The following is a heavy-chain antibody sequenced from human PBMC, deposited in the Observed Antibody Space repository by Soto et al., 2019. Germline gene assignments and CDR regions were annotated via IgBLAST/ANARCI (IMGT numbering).Heavy chain of an antibody. CDR1: GFTFSNFA. V-gene: IGHV3-64*02. J-gene: IGHJ4*02. Sequence: EVKLVESGEGLVQPGGSLRLACAVSGFTFSNFAMHWVRQAPGKGLEYVSAISSTGGWTYYADSVKGRFTISRDNSKNTLYLQMGSLTTEDTAVYYCESGDSWQQPNGFDYWGQGTLVTVSS. D-gene: IGHD6-13*01. CDR3: ESGDSWQQPNGFDY. CDR2: ISSTGGWT.